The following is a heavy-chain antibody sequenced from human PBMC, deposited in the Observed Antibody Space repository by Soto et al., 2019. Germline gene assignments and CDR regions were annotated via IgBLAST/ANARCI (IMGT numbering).Heavy chain of an antibody. Sequence: QLQLQESGPGLVKPSKTLSLTCTVSGGSFSSSTYYWGWIRQPPGKGLEWIGSMYSGGNTYYNPSLKSRVTVSVDTSKNHFSLKLTSVTAADTAMYYCARQPYDSTGYYYGAWGQGTLVTVSS. CDR3: ARQPYDSTGYYYGA. D-gene: IGHD3-22*01. J-gene: IGHJ5*02. V-gene: IGHV4-39*01. CDR1: GGSFSSSTYY. CDR2: MYSGGNT.